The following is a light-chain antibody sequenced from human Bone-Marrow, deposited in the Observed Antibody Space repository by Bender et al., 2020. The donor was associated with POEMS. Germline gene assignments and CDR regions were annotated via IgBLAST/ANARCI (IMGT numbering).Light chain of an antibody. V-gene: IGLV1-44*01. CDR1: SSNIGAHA. CDR3: AVWDDSLNGWV. Sequence: QSVLTQPPSASGTPGQRVTISCSGGSSNIGAHAVNWYQHLPGTAPKLLIYSSHRRPSEVPDRFSGSRSGTSASLAIGGLRSEDEADYYCAVWDDSLNGWVFGGGTKLTVL. CDR2: SSH. J-gene: IGLJ3*02.